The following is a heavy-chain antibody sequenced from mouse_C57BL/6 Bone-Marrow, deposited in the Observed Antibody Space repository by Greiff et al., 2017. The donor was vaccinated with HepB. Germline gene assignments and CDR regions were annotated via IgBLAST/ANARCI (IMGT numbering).Heavy chain of an antibody. CDR3: ERRGLITTVVSYFDY. CDR1: GFTFSSYG. D-gene: IGHD1-1*01. V-gene: IGHV5-6*02. Sequence: EVKLVESGGDLVKPGGSLKLSCAASGFTFSSYGMSWVRQTPGKRLEWVATISSGGSYTYYPDSVKGRFTISRDNAKNTLYLQMSSLKSEDTAMYYCERRGLITTVVSYFDYWGQGTTLTVSS. J-gene: IGHJ2*01. CDR2: ISSGGSYT.